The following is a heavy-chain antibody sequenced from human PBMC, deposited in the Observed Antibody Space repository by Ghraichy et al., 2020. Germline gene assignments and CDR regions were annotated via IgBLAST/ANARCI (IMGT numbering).Heavy chain of an antibody. CDR3: ARVQRIIAAAGTSQNYYFDY. D-gene: IGHD6-13*01. J-gene: IGHJ4*02. V-gene: IGHV4-38-2*02. CDR2: IYHSGST. Sequence: SETLSLTCTVSGYSISSGYYWGWIRQPPGKGLEWIGSIYHSGSTYYNPSLKSRVTISVDTSKNQFSLKLSSVTAADTAVYYCARVQRIIAAAGTSQNYYFDYWGQGTLVTVSS. CDR1: GYSISSGYY.